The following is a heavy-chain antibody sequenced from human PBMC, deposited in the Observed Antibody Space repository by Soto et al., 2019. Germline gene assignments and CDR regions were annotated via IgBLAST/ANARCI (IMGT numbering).Heavy chain of an antibody. CDR3: ASVKAGFWSDSGQAFDI. Sequence: ASVKVSCKASGYTFTGYYMHWVRQAPGQGLEWMGWINPNSGGTNYAQKFQGWVTMTRDTSISTAYMELSRLRSDDTAVYYCASVKAGFWSDSGQAFDIWGQGTMVTVSS. CDR1: GYTFTGYY. J-gene: IGHJ3*02. V-gene: IGHV1-2*04. CDR2: INPNSGGT. D-gene: IGHD3-3*01.